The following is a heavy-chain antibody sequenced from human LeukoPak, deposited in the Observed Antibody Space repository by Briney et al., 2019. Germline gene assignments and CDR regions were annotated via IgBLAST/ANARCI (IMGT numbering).Heavy chain of an antibody. V-gene: IGHV3-30*18. CDR2: ISYDGSNK. J-gene: IGHJ6*04. Sequence: GGSLRLSCAASGFTFSSYGMHWVRQAPGKGLEWVAVISYDGSNKYYADSVKGRFTISRDNSKNTLYLQMNSLRAEDTAVYYCAKAPGYPAGTPLRYYYGMDAWGKGTTVTVSS. CDR3: AKAPGYPAGTPLRYYYGMDA. CDR1: GFTFSSYG. D-gene: IGHD6-13*01.